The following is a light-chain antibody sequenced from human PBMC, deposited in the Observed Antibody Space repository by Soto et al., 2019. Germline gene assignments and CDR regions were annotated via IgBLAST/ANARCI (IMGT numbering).Light chain of an antibody. Sequence: EIVLTQSPATLSLSPGERATLSCRASQSVSSYLAWYRQKPGQAPRLLIYDASNRATGIPARFSGSGSGTDFPLTISSLEPEDFAVYYCQQRSNWPTFGGGTKVEIK. V-gene: IGKV3-11*01. CDR1: QSVSSY. CDR3: QQRSNWPT. CDR2: DAS. J-gene: IGKJ4*01.